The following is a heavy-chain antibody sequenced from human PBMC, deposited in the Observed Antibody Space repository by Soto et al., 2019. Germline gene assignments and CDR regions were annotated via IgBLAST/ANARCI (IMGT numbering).Heavy chain of an antibody. Sequence: QVQLVQSGAEVKKPGSSVKVSCKASGGTFSSYAISWVRQAPGQGLEWMGGIIPIFGTTNYAQKFQGRVTITADESTSTAYMELSSLRSEDTAVYYCARDPHYYGSALYGMDVWGQGTTVTVSS. D-gene: IGHD3-10*01. V-gene: IGHV1-69*01. CDR3: ARDPHYYGSALYGMDV. CDR1: GGTFSSYA. J-gene: IGHJ6*02. CDR2: IIPIFGTT.